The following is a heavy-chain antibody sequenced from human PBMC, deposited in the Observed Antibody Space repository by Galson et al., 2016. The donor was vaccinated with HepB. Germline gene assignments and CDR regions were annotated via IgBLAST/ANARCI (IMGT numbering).Heavy chain of an antibody. CDR3: ATQGWILGFLPHYYFDY. J-gene: IGHJ4*02. CDR1: GGSLNKENSY. V-gene: IGHV4-39*01. D-gene: IGHD3-10*01. Sequence: SETLSLTCTVSGGSLNKENSYWGWIRQPPGRGLEWIGSVHYSGSAYYTPSLKSRVTISVDTSKNQFSLKLSSVTAADTAVYYCATQGWILGFLPHYYFDYWGQGALVTVSS. CDR2: VHYSGSA.